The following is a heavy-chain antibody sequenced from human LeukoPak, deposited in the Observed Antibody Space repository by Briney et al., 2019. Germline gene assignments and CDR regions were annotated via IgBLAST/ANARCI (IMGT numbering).Heavy chain of an antibody. J-gene: IGHJ6*03. CDR2: ISGSGGTT. Sequence: GGSLRLSCAASGFTFSNYGLSWVRQAPGKGLEWVSAISGSGGTTFYADSVKGRFPISRDNSKNTLYLQMSSLRAEDTAVYYCAKVARVSNYYYYYMDVWGKGTTVTVSS. D-gene: IGHD3-3*01. CDR3: AKVARVSNYYYYYMDV. CDR1: GFTFSNYG. V-gene: IGHV3-23*01.